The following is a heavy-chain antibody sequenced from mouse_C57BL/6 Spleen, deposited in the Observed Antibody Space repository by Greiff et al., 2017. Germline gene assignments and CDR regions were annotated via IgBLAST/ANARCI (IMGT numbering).Heavy chain of an antibody. CDR1: GFTFSSYA. Sequence: EVMLVESGGGLVKPGGSLKLSCAASGFTFSSYAMSWVRQTPEKRLEWVATISDGGSYTYYPDNVKGRFTISRDNAKNNLYLQMSHLKSEDTAMYYCARDGDDYGSSDWYFDVWGTGTTVTVSS. V-gene: IGHV5-4*01. J-gene: IGHJ1*03. CDR3: ARDGDDYGSSDWYFDV. CDR2: ISDGGSYT. D-gene: IGHD1-1*01.